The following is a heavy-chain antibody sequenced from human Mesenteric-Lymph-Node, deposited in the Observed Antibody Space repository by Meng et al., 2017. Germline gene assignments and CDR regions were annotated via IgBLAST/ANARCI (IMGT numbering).Heavy chain of an antibody. J-gene: IGHJ4*02. CDR2: IYHSGST. CDR3: ARGGYYSFDY. V-gene: IGHV4-34*01. Sequence: QVHPQESGPGRGKPSGTLALTGAGDGGPFSGYYWSWIRQPPGKGLEWIGEIYHSGSTNYNPSLKSRVTISVDKSKNQFSLKLTSVTAADTAVYYCARGGYYSFDYWGQGTLVTVSS. D-gene: IGHD5-18*01. CDR1: GGPFSGYY.